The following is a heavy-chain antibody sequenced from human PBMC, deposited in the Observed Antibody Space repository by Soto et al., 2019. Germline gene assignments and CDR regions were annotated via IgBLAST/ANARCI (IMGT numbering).Heavy chain of an antibody. CDR3: ARGPGTMAKIDY. J-gene: IGHJ4*02. D-gene: IGHD3-10*01. Sequence: SETLSLTYTVSGGSTSSYYWSWLRPPPGKGLEWIGYIYYSGSTYYNPSLKSRVTISVDTSKNQFSLKLSSVTAADTAVYYCARGPGTMAKIDYWGQGTLVTVSS. V-gene: IGHV4-59*12. CDR2: IYYSGST. CDR1: GGSTSSYY.